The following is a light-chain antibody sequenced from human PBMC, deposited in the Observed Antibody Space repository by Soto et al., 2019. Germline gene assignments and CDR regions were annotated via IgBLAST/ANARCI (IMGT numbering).Light chain of an antibody. J-gene: IGLJ2*01. V-gene: IGLV8-61*01. CDR1: SGSVSTSYY. CDR2: NTN. Sequence: TVVTQEPSFSVSPGRTVTLTCGLSSGSVSTSYYPSWYQQTPGQAPRTLIYNTNTRSSGVPDRFSGSILGNKAALTITGAQADDESEYYCVLYMGSGISVFGGGTKLTVL. CDR3: VLYMGSGISV.